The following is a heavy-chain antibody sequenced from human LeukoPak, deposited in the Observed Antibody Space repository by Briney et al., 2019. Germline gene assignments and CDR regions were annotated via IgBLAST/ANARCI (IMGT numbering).Heavy chain of an antibody. CDR1: GYTFTGYY. CDR3: AKNDFWSGYAVDY. J-gene: IGHJ4*02. V-gene: IGHV1-2*02. D-gene: IGHD3-3*01. Sequence: ASVKVSCKASGYTFTGYYMHWVRQAPGQGLEWMGWINPNSGGTNYAQKFQGRVTMTRDTSISTAYMELSRLRPDDTAVYYCAKNDFWSGYAVDYWGQGTLVTVSS. CDR2: INPNSGGT.